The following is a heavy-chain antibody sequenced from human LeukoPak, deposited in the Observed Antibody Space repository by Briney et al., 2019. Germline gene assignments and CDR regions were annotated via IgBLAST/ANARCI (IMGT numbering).Heavy chain of an antibody. CDR2: IKQDGSEK. V-gene: IGHV3-7*01. CDR3: ARTYYDFWSGYTFDY. D-gene: IGHD3-3*01. Sequence: PGGSLRLSCAASGFTFSSYWMSWVRQAPGKGLEWVANIKQDGSEKYYMDSVKGRFTISRDNAKNSLYLQMNSLRAEDTAVYYCARTYYDFWSGYTFDYWGQGTLVTVSS. J-gene: IGHJ4*02. CDR1: GFTFSSYW.